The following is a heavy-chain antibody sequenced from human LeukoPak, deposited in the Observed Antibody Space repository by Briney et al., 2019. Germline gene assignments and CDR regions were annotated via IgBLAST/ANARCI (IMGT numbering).Heavy chain of an antibody. CDR3: ATVNRRGRWRRFLGHYYYMDV. CDR2: VDPEDGET. D-gene: IGHD3-3*01. Sequence: ATVKISCKASGYTFTDYYMHWVQQAPGKGLEWMGRVDPEDGETIYAEKFQGRVTITADTSTDTAYMELSSLRCEDTAVYYCATVNRRGRWRRFLGHYYYMDVGGKGTTVTVSS. CDR1: GYTFTDYY. J-gene: IGHJ6*03. V-gene: IGHV1-69-2*01.